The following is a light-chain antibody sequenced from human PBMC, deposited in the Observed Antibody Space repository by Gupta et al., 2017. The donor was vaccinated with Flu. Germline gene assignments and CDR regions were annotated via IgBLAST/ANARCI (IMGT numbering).Light chain of an antibody. Sequence: DIVMTQSPDSLAVSLGERATINCKSSQNLLYNSNSKNYLAWFQQKPGQPPKLLIYWASTRESGVPDPFSGSGSGTDFTLTIISLQAEDVAIYYCQQYNGTPFTFGRGTKVDLQ. J-gene: IGKJ3*01. CDR3: QQYNGTPFT. CDR2: WAS. V-gene: IGKV4-1*01. CDR1: QNLLYNSNSKNY.